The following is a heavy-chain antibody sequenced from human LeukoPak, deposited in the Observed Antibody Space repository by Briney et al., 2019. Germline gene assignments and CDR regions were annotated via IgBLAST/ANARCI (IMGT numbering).Heavy chain of an antibody. Sequence: TGGSLRLSCAASGFTFSSYAMSWVRQAPGKGLEWVSAISGSGGSTYYVDSVKGRFTISRDNSKNTLYLQMNSLRAEDTAVYYCAKGAEVPAARVYYYYYMDVWGKGTTVTVSS. D-gene: IGHD2-2*01. CDR3: AKGAEVPAARVYYYYYMDV. V-gene: IGHV3-23*01. CDR2: ISGSGGST. CDR1: GFTFSSYA. J-gene: IGHJ6*03.